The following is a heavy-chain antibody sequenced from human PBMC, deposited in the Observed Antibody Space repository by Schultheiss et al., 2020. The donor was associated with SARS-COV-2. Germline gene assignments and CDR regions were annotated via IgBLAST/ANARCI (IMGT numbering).Heavy chain of an antibody. CDR1: GFTFRSYS. CDR3: VSDLIAVEPSGRQNYNMDV. CDR2: ISSSSTYM. Sequence: GGSLRLSCVASGFTFRSYSMNWVRQAPGKGLEWVSSISSSSTYMYYADSVKGRFTISRDNAKNSLFLQMNSLRAEDTAVYYCVSDLIAVEPSGRQNYNMDVWGKGTTVTVSS. D-gene: IGHD2-2*01. J-gene: IGHJ6*03. V-gene: IGHV3-21*01.